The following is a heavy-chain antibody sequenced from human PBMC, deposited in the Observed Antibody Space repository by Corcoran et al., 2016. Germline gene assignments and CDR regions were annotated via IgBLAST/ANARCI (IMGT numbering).Heavy chain of an antibody. Sequence: SDSWMNWVRQAPGKGLEWGGRIKTTADGWTTYYAAPGKGRFTISRDDSKTMLYLKMSSLRTEDTAIYYCNRDYGDYLGWGQGTLVTVSS. CDR3: NRDYGDYLG. D-gene: IGHD4-17*01. CDR2: IKTTADGWTT. V-gene: IGHV3-15*07. J-gene: IGHJ4*02. CDR1: SDSW.